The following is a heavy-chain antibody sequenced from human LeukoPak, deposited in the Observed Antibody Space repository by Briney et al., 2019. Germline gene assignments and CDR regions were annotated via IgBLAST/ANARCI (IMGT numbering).Heavy chain of an antibody. CDR3: AREIRTVGTPFDY. D-gene: IGHD1-26*01. J-gene: IGHJ4*02. V-gene: IGHV3-53*05. Sequence: GGSLRLSCAASGFTVSSYYMSWVRQAPGKGLEWVSLIHNDDTYYADSVKGRFTISRDNSKNTLYLQVNSLRAEDTAVYYCAREIRTVGTPFDYWGQGTLVTVSS. CDR2: IHNDDT. CDR1: GFTVSSYY.